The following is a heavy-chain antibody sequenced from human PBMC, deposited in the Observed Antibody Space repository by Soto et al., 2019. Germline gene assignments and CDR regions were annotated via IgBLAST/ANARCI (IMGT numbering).Heavy chain of an antibody. J-gene: IGHJ5*02. CDR3: AMQGDYDFWSSSNNWLDP. D-gene: IGHD3-3*01. Sequence: EVQLLESGGGLVQPGGSLRLSCAASGFSFSSYAISWVRQAPGKGLEWVSSIGGRGGSTYYADSVKGRFTISRDNSKNTVYLQMNSLRVEDTAVYYCAMQGDYDFWSSSNNWLDPWGQGTLVTVSS. CDR2: IGGRGGST. CDR1: GFSFSSYA. V-gene: IGHV3-23*01.